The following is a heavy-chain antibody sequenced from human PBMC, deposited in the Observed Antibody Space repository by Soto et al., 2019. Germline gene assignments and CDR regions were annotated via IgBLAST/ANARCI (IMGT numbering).Heavy chain of an antibody. D-gene: IGHD3-16*01. CDR1: GGSITSNKW. V-gene: IGHV4-4*02. J-gene: IGHJ4*02. CDR3: ARSMVTFGGAQRLFDS. Sequence: QVQLQESGPGLVKPSGTLSLTCVVSGGSITSNKWWSWVRQPPGEGLEWVGEGSHTGYTNYNPSLKSRVTVSVDKSTNRFSLRLNSVTAADTAVYYCARSMVTFGGAQRLFDSWGQGTLVTVSS. CDR2: GSHTGYT.